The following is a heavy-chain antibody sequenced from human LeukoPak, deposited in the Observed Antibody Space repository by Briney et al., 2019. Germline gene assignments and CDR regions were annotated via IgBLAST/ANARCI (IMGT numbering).Heavy chain of an antibody. CDR2: IIPIFGTA. Sequence: GASVKVSCKASGGTSSSYAISWVRQAPGQGLEWMGGIIPIFGTANYAQKFQGRVTITADESTSTAYMELSSLRSEDTAVYYCARGSYYDSSGYRTTHNWFDPWGQGTLVTVSS. CDR1: GGTSSSYA. V-gene: IGHV1-69*13. CDR3: ARGSYYDSSGYRTTHNWFDP. D-gene: IGHD3-22*01. J-gene: IGHJ5*02.